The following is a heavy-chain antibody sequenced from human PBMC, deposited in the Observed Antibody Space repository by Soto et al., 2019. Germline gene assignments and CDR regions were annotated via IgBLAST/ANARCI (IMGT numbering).Heavy chain of an antibody. V-gene: IGHV3-23*01. D-gene: IGHD6-19*01. CDR2: ISGSGNST. J-gene: IGHJ4*02. CDR1: GFGVSSYA. Sequence: EVQLLESGGGLVRPGGSLRLSCAASGFGVSSYAMSWVRQAPGKGLEWVSVISGSGNSTNYADSVTGRFTISRDKSKNMLYLQMTSLRAEDTAVYYCAIGMGGESSGWFDYWGQGTLVTVSS. CDR3: AIGMGGESSGWFDY.